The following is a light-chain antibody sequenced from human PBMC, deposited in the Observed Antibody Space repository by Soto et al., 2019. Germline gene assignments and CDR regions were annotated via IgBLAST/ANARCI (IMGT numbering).Light chain of an antibody. CDR1: QSFSSSY. V-gene: IGKV3-20*01. CDR3: QQYGSSPRT. Sequence: EIVLTQSPGTLSLSPGERATLSCRASQSFSSSYLAWYQQKPGQAPRLLIYGASSRATGIPDRFSGSGSGTDFTLTIRRLEPEDFAVYYCQQYGSSPRTFGQGTKVDIK. J-gene: IGKJ1*01. CDR2: GAS.